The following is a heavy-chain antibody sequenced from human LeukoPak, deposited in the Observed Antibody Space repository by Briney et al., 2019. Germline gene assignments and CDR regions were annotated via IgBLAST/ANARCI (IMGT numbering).Heavy chain of an antibody. J-gene: IGHJ3*01. V-gene: IGHV4-59*01. D-gene: IGHD1-26*01. Sequence: SETLSLTCTVSGASTSAYYWSWIRQPPGKGLEWIGYSYSGGNANYNPSLKSRVTISIDTSENQFSLRLTSVTAADTAAYFCAHSKRGGGYYINAFAVWGQGALVTISS. CDR1: GASTSAYY. CDR3: AHSKRGGGYYINAFAV. CDR2: SYSGGNA.